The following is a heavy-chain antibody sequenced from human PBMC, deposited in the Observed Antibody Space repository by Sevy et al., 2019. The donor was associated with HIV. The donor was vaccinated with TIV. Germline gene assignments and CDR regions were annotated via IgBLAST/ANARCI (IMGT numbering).Heavy chain of an antibody. CDR3: AGGGLTIFGVVNGFDY. V-gene: IGHV1-69*13. CDR1: GGTFSSYA. CDR2: IIPIFGTA. D-gene: IGHD3-3*01. J-gene: IGHJ4*02. Sequence: ASVKVSCKASGGTFSSYAISWVRQAPGQGLEWMGGIIPIFGTANYAQKFQGRVTITADESTSTAYMELSSLRSEDTAVYYCAGGGLTIFGVVNGFDYWGQGTLVTVSS.